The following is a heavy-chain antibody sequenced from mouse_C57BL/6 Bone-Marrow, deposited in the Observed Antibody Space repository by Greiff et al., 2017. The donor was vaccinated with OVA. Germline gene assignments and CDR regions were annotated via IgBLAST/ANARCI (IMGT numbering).Heavy chain of an antibody. CDR3: TSDGCNYYAMDY. D-gene: IGHD1-1*01. Sequence: QVQLQQSGAELVRPGASVTLSCKASGYTFTDYEMHWVKQTPVHGLEWIGAIDPETGGTAYNQKFKGKAILTADKSSSTAYMELRSLTSEDSAVYYCTSDGCNYYAMDYWGQGTSVTVSS. CDR1: GYTFTDYE. CDR2: IDPETGGT. J-gene: IGHJ4*01. V-gene: IGHV1-15*01.